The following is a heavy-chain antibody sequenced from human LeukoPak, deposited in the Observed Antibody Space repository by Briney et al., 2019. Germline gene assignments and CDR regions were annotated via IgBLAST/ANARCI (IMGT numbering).Heavy chain of an antibody. D-gene: IGHD6-13*01. V-gene: IGHV4-61*09. CDR1: GCTLSSGRYY. Sequence: SETLSLTCTVSGCTLSSGRYYWICPRHPAGKGREGIGHIYTSGSNNHNPLLKSRVPIPENPSKNQFSLALGPAAAADTAVYYCARDRTPTGHIAGPVGNPPNWFEPWGQGTLVTVSS. J-gene: IGHJ5*02. CDR2: IYTSGSN. CDR3: ARDRTPTGHIAGPVGNPPNWFEP.